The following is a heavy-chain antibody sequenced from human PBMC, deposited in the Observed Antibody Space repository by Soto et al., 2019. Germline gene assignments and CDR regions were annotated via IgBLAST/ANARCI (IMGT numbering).Heavy chain of an antibody. CDR2: ICGGDGI. CDR1: GFTFSNYA. Sequence: VQLLESGGGLVQPGGSLRLSCEASGFTFSNYAMAWVRQTPGEGPEWVSTICGGDGIFFAESVQGRFIISRDDSRSTMYLQMDNLRVEDTAIYFCAKDSISYNGIYDAFDVWGQGTVVTVSS. D-gene: IGHD3-3*02. V-gene: IGHV3-23*01. CDR3: AKDSISYNGIYDAFDV. J-gene: IGHJ3*01.